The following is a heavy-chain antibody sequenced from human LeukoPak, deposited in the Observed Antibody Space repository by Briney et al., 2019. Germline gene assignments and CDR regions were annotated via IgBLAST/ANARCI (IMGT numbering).Heavy chain of an antibody. V-gene: IGHV3-74*01. J-gene: IGHJ4*02. CDR2: INPGGSSI. Sequence: GGSLRPSCAASGFTFSSYWLHWVRQVPGKGLVWVARINPGGSSITYADSVKGRFTISRDNAKNTLYLQMDSLRAEDTGVYYCARSNQADDYWGQGTLVTVSS. D-gene: IGHD1-14*01. CDR3: ARSNQADDY. CDR1: GFTFSSYW.